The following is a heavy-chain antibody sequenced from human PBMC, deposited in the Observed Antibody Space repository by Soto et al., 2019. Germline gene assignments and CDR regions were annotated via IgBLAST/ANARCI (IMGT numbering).Heavy chain of an antibody. J-gene: IGHJ6*02. CDR1: GGTFSSYA. CDR3: ARGGVVAATQYYGMDV. Sequence: QVQLVQSGAEVKKPGSSVKVSCKASGGTFSSYAISWVRQAPGQGLEWMGGIIPIFGTANYEKKFQGRVTITADDSTSTAYMELSSLRSEDTAVYYCARGGVVAATQYYGMDVWGQGTTVTVSS. V-gene: IGHV1-69*01. CDR2: IIPIFGTA. D-gene: IGHD2-15*01.